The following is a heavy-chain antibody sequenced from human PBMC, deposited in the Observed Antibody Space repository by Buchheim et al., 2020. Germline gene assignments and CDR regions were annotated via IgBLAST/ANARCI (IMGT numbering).Heavy chain of an antibody. CDR1: GFTFSSYW. Sequence: EVQLVESGGGLVQPGGSLRLSCAASGFTFSSYWMSWVRQAPGKGLEWVANIKQDGSEKYYVDSVKGRFTISRDNAKNSLYLQMNSLRDEDTAVYYCARSPLGYCSGGSCLGGYYGMDVWGQGTT. J-gene: IGHJ6*02. V-gene: IGHV3-7*01. CDR3: ARSPLGYCSGGSCLGGYYGMDV. CDR2: IKQDGSEK. D-gene: IGHD2-15*01.